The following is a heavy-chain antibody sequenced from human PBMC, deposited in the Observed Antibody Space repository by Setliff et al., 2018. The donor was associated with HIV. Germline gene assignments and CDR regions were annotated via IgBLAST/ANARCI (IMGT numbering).Heavy chain of an antibody. CDR2: IIPIFGTA. CDR3: ARVQTMAVAGTHYYYMDV. D-gene: IGHD6-19*01. J-gene: IGHJ6*03. Sequence: ASVKVSCKASGGTFSSYGISWVRQAPGQGLEWMGGIIPIFGTANYAQKFQGRVTITADESTSTAYMELSSLRSEDTTVYYCARVQTMAVAGTHYYYMDVWGKGTTVTVSS. V-gene: IGHV1-69*13. CDR1: GGTFSSYG.